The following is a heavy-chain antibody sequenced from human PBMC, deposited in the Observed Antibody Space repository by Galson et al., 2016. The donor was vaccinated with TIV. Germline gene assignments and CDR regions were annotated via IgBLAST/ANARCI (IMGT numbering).Heavy chain of an antibody. CDR3: ARSGDYGDY. CDR2: MNPNSGNT. D-gene: IGHD4-17*01. J-gene: IGHJ4*02. CDR1: GYTFTSYD. Sequence: SVKVSCKASGYTFTSYDINWVRQATGQGLEWMGWMNPNSGNTGYAQKFRGRVTMTRNTSVRKAYMELSSLRSEDTAGYYCARSGDYGDYWGQGTLVTVSS. V-gene: IGHV1-8*02.